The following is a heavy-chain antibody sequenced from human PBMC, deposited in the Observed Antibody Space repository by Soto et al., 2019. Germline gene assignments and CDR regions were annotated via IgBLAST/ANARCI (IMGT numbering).Heavy chain of an antibody. CDR1: GYSFTDQY. D-gene: IGHD1-26*01. CDR2: INPHSGGS. CDR3: ASLSWSYCNNFDY. Sequence: GASVKVSCKASGYSFTDQYMHWVRQAPGQRLEWMGWINPHSGGSNYARDFQGRVTMTRDTSINTAYMELSRLTSDDTAVYYCASLSWSYCNNFDYWGQGTLVTVSS. J-gene: IGHJ4*02. V-gene: IGHV1-2*02.